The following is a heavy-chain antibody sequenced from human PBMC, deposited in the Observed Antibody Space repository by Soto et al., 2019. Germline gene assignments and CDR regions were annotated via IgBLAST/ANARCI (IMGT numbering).Heavy chain of an antibody. J-gene: IGHJ4*02. D-gene: IGHD3-3*01. Sequence: PGGSLRLSCAASGFTFSDHYMDWVRQAPGKGLEWVGRNRNKAKSYTTDYAASVKGRFTISRDASKDSLYLQMNSLTTEDTAVYYCVRDGPRITIYGYGDYWGQGTLVTVSS. V-gene: IGHV3-72*01. CDR2: NRNKAKSYTT. CDR1: GFTFSDHY. CDR3: VRDGPRITIYGYGDY.